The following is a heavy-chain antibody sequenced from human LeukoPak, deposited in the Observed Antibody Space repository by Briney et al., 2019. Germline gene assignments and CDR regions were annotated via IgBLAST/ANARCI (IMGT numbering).Heavy chain of an antibody. CDR2: INHNGNVN. CDR1: GFTFSRYA. CDR3: ARGGGLDV. Sequence: PGGSLRLSCAASGFTFSRYAMSWVRQAPGEGLEWVASINHNGNVNYYVDSVKGRFTISRDNAKNSLYLQMSNLRAEDTAVYFCARGGGLDVWGQGATVTVSS. V-gene: IGHV3-7*03. D-gene: IGHD3-16*01. J-gene: IGHJ6*02.